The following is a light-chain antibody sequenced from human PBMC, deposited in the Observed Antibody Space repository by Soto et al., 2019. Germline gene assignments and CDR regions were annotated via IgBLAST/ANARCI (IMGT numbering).Light chain of an antibody. Sequence: EIVLTQSPATLSVSPGERATLSCRASQSVSRYLAWYQQKPGQAPRLLIYDASNRATGIPARFSGSGSGTDFTLTISSLEPEDFAVYCCQQRSNWPLTFGGGTKVDIK. CDR3: QQRSNWPLT. J-gene: IGKJ4*01. CDR2: DAS. CDR1: QSVSRY. V-gene: IGKV3-11*01.